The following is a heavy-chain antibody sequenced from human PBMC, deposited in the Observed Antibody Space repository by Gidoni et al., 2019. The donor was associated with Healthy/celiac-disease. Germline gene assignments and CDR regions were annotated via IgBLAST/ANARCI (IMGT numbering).Heavy chain of an antibody. Sequence: EVQLVESGGGLVKPGGSLRLSCAASGFTFSSYSMNWVRQAPGKGLEWVSSISSSSSYIYYADSVKGRFTISRDNAKNSLYLQMNSLRAEDTAVYYCARDRLTQSGSWDYWGQGTLVTVSS. J-gene: IGHJ4*02. V-gene: IGHV3-21*01. CDR2: ISSSSSYI. CDR1: GFTFSSYS. CDR3: ARDRLTQSGSWDY. D-gene: IGHD6-13*01.